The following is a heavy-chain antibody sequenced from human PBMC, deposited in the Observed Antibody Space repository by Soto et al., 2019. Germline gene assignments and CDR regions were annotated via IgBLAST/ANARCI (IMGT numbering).Heavy chain of an antibody. J-gene: IGHJ4*01. CDR1: GFTFSTYS. CDR2: INSRSSDI. Sequence: GGSLRLSCAASGFTFSTYSMNWVRQAPGKGLEWISYINSRSSDIYYADSVKGRFTTSRDNAKNSLYLQVNSLRAEDTAVYFCARSYVGLATQPDYWGHGTLVTVSS. D-gene: IGHD1-26*01. CDR3: ARSYVGLATQPDY. V-gene: IGHV3-48*01.